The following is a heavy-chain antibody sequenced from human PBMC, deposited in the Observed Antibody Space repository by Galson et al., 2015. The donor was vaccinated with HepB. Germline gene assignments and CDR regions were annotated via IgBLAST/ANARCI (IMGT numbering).Heavy chain of an antibody. CDR2: IRYDGSNK. CDR1: GFTFSSYG. J-gene: IGHJ5*02. CDR3: AKDPGHSSSWFRWFDP. V-gene: IGHV3-30*02. Sequence: SCAASGFTFSSYGMHWVRQAPGKGLEWVAFIRYDGSNKYYADSVKGRFTISRDNSKNTLYLQMSSLRAEDTAVYYCAKDPGHSSSWFRWFDPWGQGTLVTVSS. D-gene: IGHD6-13*01.